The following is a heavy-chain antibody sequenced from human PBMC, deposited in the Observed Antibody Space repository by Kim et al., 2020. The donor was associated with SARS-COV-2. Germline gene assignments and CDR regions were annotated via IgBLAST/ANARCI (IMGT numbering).Heavy chain of an antibody. CDR2: INHSGST. CDR1: GGSFSGYY. V-gene: IGHV4-34*01. CDR3: ARGGGYSYGAATYYYYYGMDV. D-gene: IGHD5-18*01. Sequence: SETLSLTCAVYGGSFSGYYWSWIRQPPGKGLEWIGEINHSGSTNYNPSLKSRVTISVDTSKNQFSLKLSSVTAADTAVYYCARGGGYSYGAATYYYYYGMDVWGQGTTVTVSS. J-gene: IGHJ6*02.